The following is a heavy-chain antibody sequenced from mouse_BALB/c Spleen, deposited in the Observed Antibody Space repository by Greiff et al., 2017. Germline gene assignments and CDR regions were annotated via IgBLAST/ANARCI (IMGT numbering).Heavy chain of an antibody. CDR1: GYTFTSYY. CDR3: AKAPIYDGYALYAMDY. CDR2: IYPGNVNT. Sequence: QVHLQQSGPELVKPGASVRISCKASGYTFTSYYIHWVKQRPGQGLEWIGWIYPGNVNTKYNEKFKGKATLTADKSSSTAYMQLSSLTSEDSAVYFCAKAPIYDGYALYAMDYWGQGTSVTVSS. D-gene: IGHD2-3*01. V-gene: IGHV1S56*01. J-gene: IGHJ4*01.